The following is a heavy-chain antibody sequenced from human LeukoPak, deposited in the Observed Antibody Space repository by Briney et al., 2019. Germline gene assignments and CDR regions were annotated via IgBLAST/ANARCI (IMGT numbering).Heavy chain of an antibody. CDR1: GGTFSSYA. J-gene: IGHJ4*02. Sequence: ASVKVSCKASGGTFSSYAISWVRQAPGQGLEWMGGIIPMFGTANYAQKFQGRVTITADESTSTAYMELSSLRSEDTAVYYCARGRYCSSTSCYVPSPHFDYWGQGTLVTVSS. CDR3: ARGRYCSSTSCYVPSPHFDY. CDR2: IIPMFGTA. V-gene: IGHV1-69*01. D-gene: IGHD2-2*01.